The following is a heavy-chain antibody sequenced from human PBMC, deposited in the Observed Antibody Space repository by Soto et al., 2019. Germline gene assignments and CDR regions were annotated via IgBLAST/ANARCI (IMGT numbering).Heavy chain of an antibody. Sequence: GESLKISCQGSGYSFTNYWVGWVRQIPGRGLEWMGIIHPGDSDTRYSPFFQGQVTISADKSISTAYLQWSSLKASDTAMYYCARLIVGSRFDPWGQGTLVTVSS. D-gene: IGHD1-26*01. CDR2: IHPGDSDT. CDR1: GYSFTNYW. J-gene: IGHJ5*02. CDR3: ARLIVGSRFDP. V-gene: IGHV5-51*01.